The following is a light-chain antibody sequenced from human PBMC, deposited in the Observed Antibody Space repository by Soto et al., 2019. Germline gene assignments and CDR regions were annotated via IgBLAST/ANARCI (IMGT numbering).Light chain of an antibody. Sequence: ELVLPHSHGTISLSPCESAKLYFRASQSVSSSFLAWYQQKPGQAPRLLIYGASSRATGIPDRFSGSGSGTDFTLTISRLEPEEFAVYYCQQYGSSSITIGQGTRLEIK. V-gene: IGKV3-20*01. J-gene: IGKJ5*01. CDR2: GAS. CDR3: QQYGSSSIT. CDR1: QSVSSSF.